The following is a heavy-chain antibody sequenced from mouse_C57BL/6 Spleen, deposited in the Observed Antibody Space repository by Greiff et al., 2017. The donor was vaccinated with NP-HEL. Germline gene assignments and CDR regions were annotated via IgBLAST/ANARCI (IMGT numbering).Heavy chain of an antibody. Sequence: QVHVKQSGPELVKPGASVKISCKASGYAFSSSWMNWVKQRPGKGLEWIGRIYPGDGDTNYNGKFKGKATLTADKSSSTAYMQLSSLTSEDSAVYFCAKVLYYYGSSHWYFDVWGTGTTVTVSS. J-gene: IGHJ1*03. CDR1: GYAFSSSW. V-gene: IGHV1-82*01. D-gene: IGHD1-1*01. CDR2: IYPGDGDT. CDR3: AKVLYYYGSSHWYFDV.